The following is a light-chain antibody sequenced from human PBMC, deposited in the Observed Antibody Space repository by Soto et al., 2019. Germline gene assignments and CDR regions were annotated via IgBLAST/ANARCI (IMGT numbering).Light chain of an antibody. CDR3: QQAYNTRACS. CDR1: QSIDNY. V-gene: IGKV1-39*01. CDR2: TAS. Sequence: DIQMTQSPSSVSASIGDRVTITCRASQSIDNYLNWYQQKKGKAPKLLIFTASTLQRGVPPRFSGSGFGTDFTLTICSLQPEDFATYYCQQAYNTRACSFGGGTKVDIK. J-gene: IGKJ4*01.